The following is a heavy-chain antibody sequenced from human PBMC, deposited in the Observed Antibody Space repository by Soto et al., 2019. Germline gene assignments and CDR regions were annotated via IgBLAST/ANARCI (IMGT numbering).Heavy chain of an antibody. V-gene: IGHV1-18*04. CDR3: ARDSWSGLTNAFDI. Sequence: DSVKVPCKASGYTFTSYGISWLRECPGQGLEWMGWISAYNGNTNYAQKPQGRVTMTTDTSTSTAYMELRSLRSDDTAVYYCARDSWSGLTNAFDIWGQGTMVTVSS. D-gene: IGHD2-21*02. CDR2: ISAYNGNT. CDR1: GYTFTSYG. J-gene: IGHJ3*02.